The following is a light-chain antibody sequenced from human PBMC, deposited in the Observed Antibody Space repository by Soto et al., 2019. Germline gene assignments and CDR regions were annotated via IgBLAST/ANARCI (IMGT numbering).Light chain of an antibody. CDR1: QGISSY. J-gene: IGKJ4*01. Sequence: DIQLTQSPSFLSASVGDRVTITCRASQGISSYLAGYQQKPGKAPKLLIYDASTLQSGVPSRFSGRGSGTEFTLTISSLQPEDLATYYCQQLNGYVALTFGGGTKVELK. CDR3: QQLNGYVALT. V-gene: IGKV1-9*01. CDR2: DAS.